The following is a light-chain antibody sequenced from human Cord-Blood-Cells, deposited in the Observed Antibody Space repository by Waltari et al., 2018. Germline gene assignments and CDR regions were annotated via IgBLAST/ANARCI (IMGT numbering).Light chain of an antibody. J-gene: IGLJ2*01. V-gene: IGLV2-23*01. CDR2: EGS. CDR1: SSDVGSYNF. CDR3: CSYAGSVV. Sequence: QSALTQPASVSGSPGQSTTIPCTGTSSDVGSYNFVSWYQQHTVKAPKLMIYEGSKRPSGVSNRFSGSKSGNTASLTISGLQAEDEADYYCCSYAGSVVFGGGTKLTVL.